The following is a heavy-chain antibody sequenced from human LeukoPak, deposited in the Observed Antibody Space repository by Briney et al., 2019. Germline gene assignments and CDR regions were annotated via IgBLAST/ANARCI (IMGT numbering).Heavy chain of an antibody. J-gene: IGHJ4*02. CDR3: ARGSIDDILTGYYSRYYFDY. CDR2: INHTGGST. Sequence: GASVKVSCKASGYTFTSYYMHWVRQAPGQGLEWMGIINHTGGSTSYAQKFQGRVTMTRDTSTSTVYMELSSLRSEDTAVYYCARGSIDDILTGYYSRYYFDYWGQGTLVTVSS. D-gene: IGHD3-9*01. V-gene: IGHV1-46*01. CDR1: GYTFTSYY.